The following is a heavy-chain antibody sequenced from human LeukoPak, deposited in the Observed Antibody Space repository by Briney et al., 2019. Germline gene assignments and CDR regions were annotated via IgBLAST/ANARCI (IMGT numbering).Heavy chain of an antibody. V-gene: IGHV1-69*01. Sequence: SVKVSCKASGGTFSSYAISWVRQAPGRGLEWMGGIIPIFGTANYAQKFQGRVTITADEPTSTAYMELSSLRSEDTAVYYCARGGVVPAVRGYFDYWGQGTLVTVSS. CDR2: IIPIFGTA. D-gene: IGHD2-2*01. CDR1: GGTFSSYA. CDR3: ARGGVVPAVRGYFDY. J-gene: IGHJ4*02.